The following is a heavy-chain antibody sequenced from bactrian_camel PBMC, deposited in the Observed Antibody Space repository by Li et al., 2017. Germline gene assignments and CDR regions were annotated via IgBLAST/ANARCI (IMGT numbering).Heavy chain of an antibody. J-gene: IGHJ4*01. Sequence: HVQLVESGGGSVQAGESLRLSCTGSTLSVDYIAMYWYRQAPGKGLEWVSTIESADDRTYYADSVKGRFTISRDNAKNTVYLQLNSLKTEDMAMYYCTKRDYYSCYNWGQGTQVTVS. CDR3: TKRDYYSCYN. CDR2: IESADDRT. D-gene: IGHD4*01. V-gene: IGHV3S63*01. CDR1: TLSVDYIA.